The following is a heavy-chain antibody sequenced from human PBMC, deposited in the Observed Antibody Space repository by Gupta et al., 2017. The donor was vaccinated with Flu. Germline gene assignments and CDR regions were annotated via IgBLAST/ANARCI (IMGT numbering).Heavy chain of an antibody. CDR3: ARRAPFGIAAAGTGGGTFDY. D-gene: IGHD6-13*01. CDR2: IYYSGST. Sequence: QVQLQESGPGLVKPSETLSLTCTVSGGSISSYYWSWIRQPPGKGLEWIGYIYYSGSTNYNPSLKSRVTISVDTSKNQFSLKLSSVTAADTAVYYCARRAPFGIAAAGTGGGTFDYWGQGTLVTVSS. V-gene: IGHV4-59*08. CDR1: GGSISSYY. J-gene: IGHJ4*02.